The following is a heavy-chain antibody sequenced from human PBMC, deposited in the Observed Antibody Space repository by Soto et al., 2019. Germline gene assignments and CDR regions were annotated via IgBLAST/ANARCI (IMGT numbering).Heavy chain of an antibody. V-gene: IGHV3-66*01. Sequence: EVQLVESGGGLVQPGGSLRLSCAASEFTVSTNYMNWVRQAPGKGLEWVSVIYSGGSTYYADSVRGRFTISRDHSKNTLYLQMNSLRAEDTAEYYCAREYPCGSPMDVWGTGTTVTVSS. CDR2: IYSGGST. CDR1: EFTVSTNY. D-gene: IGHD2-15*01. CDR3: AREYPCGSPMDV. J-gene: IGHJ6*03.